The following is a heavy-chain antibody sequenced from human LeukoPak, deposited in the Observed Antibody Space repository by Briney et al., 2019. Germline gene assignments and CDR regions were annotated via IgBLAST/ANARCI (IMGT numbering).Heavy chain of an antibody. CDR2: ISSSGTTI. D-gene: IGHD3/OR15-3a*01. V-gene: IGHV3-48*01. CDR1: GFTFSSYG. J-gene: IGHJ4*02. Sequence: PGGSLRLSCAASGFTFSSYGMIWARQVPGKGLEWVSYISSSGTTIKYADSVRGRFTNSRDNAKKSLYLQMDSLRAEDTAIYYCAREVVGLDYWGQGTLVTVSS. CDR3: AREVVGLDY.